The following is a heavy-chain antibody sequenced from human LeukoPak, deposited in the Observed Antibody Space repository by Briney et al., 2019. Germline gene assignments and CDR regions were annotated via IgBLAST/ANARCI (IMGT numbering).Heavy chain of an antibody. Sequence: SETLSLTCAVSGGSISSSYYWSWIRQPPGKGLEWIGYIYYSGSTNYNPSLKSRVTISVDTSKNQFSLKLSSVTAADTAVYYCARGGYYGSGNDFRFDPWGQGTLVTVSS. J-gene: IGHJ5*02. D-gene: IGHD3-10*01. CDR3: ARGGYYGSGNDFRFDP. CDR2: IYYSGST. CDR1: GGSISSSYY. V-gene: IGHV4-59*13.